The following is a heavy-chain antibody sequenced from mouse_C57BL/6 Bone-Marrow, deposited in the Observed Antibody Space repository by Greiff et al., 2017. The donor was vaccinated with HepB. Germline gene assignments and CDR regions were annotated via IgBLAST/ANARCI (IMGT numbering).Heavy chain of an antibody. CDR1: GFTFSDYG. J-gene: IGHJ1*03. D-gene: IGHD2-3*01. V-gene: IGHV5-17*01. CDR3: ARNDGYYALYWYFDV. CDR2: ISSGSSTI. Sequence: EVKLMESGGGLVKPGGSLKLSCAASGFTFSDYGMHWVRQAPEKGLEWVAYISSGSSTIYYADTVKGRFTISRDNAKNTLFLQMTSLRSEDTAMYYCARNDGYYALYWYFDVWGTGTTVTVSS.